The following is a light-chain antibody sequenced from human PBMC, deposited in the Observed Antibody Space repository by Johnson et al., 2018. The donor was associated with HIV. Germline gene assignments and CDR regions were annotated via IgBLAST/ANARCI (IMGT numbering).Light chain of an antibody. V-gene: IGLV1-51*01. J-gene: IGLJ1*01. CDR1: SSNIGNNY. CDR2: DNN. Sequence: QSVLTQPPSVSAAPGQKVTISCSGSSSNIGNNYVSWYQQLPGTAPKLLIYDNNKRPSGIPDRFSGSKSGKSATLGITGLQTGDEADYYCGTWDSSLSGVFGTGTKVNVL. CDR3: GTWDSSLSGV.